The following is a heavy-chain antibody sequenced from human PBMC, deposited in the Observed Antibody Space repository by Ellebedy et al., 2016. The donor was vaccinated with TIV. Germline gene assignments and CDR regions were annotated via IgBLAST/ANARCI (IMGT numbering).Heavy chain of an antibody. Sequence: GSLRLSXSVSGDSITNYYWTWIRQPPGKGLEWIGFVHYRGSSNYNPSLKSRATISLDTSKKQFPLTVSSVTAEDTAVYYCAGDRMYYYDSSGSYSYYAMDVWGQGTTVTVSS. D-gene: IGHD3-22*01. J-gene: IGHJ6*02. CDR2: VHYRGSS. CDR3: AGDRMYYYDSSGSYSYYAMDV. V-gene: IGHV4-59*01. CDR1: GDSITNYY.